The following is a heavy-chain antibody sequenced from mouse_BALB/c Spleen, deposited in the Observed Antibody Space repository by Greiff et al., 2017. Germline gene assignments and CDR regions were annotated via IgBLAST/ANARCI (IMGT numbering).Heavy chain of an antibody. CDR1: GFTFNTYA. J-gene: IGHJ2*01. V-gene: IGHV10-1*02. CDR2: IRSKSNNYAT. D-gene: IGHD3-1*01. CDR3: VRQLFDY. Sequence: EVMLVESGGGLVQPKGSLKLSCAASGFTFNTYAMNWVRQAPGKGLEWVARIRSKSNNYATYYADSVKDRFTISRDDSQSMLYLQMNNLKTEDTAMYYCVRQLFDYWGQGTTLTVSS.